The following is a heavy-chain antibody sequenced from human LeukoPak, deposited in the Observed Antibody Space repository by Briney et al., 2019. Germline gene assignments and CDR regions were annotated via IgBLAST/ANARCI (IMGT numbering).Heavy chain of an antibody. D-gene: IGHD6-13*01. V-gene: IGHV3-74*03. CDR1: GFTLNIYW. CDR2: IDSNGGGA. Sequence: HPGGSLRLSCATSGFTLNIYWMQWVRQVPGKGLVWVSRIDSNGGGATYADSVKGRFTTSRDNGNNTMYLQMNSLRAEDTAIYYCARAKYSSRWSLDYWGQGALVTVSS. CDR3: ARAKYSSRWSLDY. J-gene: IGHJ4*02.